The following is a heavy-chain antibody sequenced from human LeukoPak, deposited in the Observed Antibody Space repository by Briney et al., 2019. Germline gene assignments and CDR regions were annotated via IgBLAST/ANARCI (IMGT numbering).Heavy chain of an antibody. CDR3: AREVAGYCSGGSCQLFDY. CDR2: IYYSGST. V-gene: IGHV4-39*07. Sequence: PSETLFLTCTVSGGSISSSSYYWGWIRQPPGKGLEWIGSIYYSGSTYYNPSLKSRVTISVDTSKNQFSLKLSSVTAADTAVYYCAREVAGYCSGGSCQLFDYWGQGTLVTVSS. J-gene: IGHJ4*02. D-gene: IGHD2-15*01. CDR1: GGSISSSSYY.